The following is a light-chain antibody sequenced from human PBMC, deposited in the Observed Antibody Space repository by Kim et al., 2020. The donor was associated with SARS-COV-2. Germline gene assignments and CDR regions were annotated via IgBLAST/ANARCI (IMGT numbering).Light chain of an antibody. CDR1: QGVANS. V-gene: IGKV1-16*01. CDR2: AAS. CDR3: QQYNTYTWT. Sequence: ASVGDPVTMCCRASQGVANSLAGFHQKPGKAPKSLIYAASTLQTGVPSRFSGTGSRTYFTLTISSLQPEDSATYYCQQYNTYTWTFGQGTKVDIK. J-gene: IGKJ1*01.